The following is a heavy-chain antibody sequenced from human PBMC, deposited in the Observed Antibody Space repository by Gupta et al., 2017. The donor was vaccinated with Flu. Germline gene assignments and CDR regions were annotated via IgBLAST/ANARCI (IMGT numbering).Heavy chain of an antibody. Sequence: QVQLVESGGGVVQPGRSLSLSCAASGFTFSRSGMNRFRKAPGKGLEWVAVIWYDGSNKYYADSVKGRFTISRDNSKNTLYLQMNSLRAEDTAVYYCARAPCGGDCYPDYWGQGTLVTVSS. CDR3: ARAPCGGDCYPDY. CDR2: IWYDGSNK. V-gene: IGHV3-33*01. CDR1: GFTFSRSG. D-gene: IGHD2-21*02. J-gene: IGHJ4*02.